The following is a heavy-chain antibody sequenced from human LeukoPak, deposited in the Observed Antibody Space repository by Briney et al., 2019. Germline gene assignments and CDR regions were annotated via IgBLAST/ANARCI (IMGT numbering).Heavy chain of an antibody. CDR3: ATDPLIPESNWSATTNWFDP. CDR2: FDLEDGET. J-gene: IGHJ5*02. Sequence: WASVKVSCKFSGYTLPELSMHWVRQAPGKGLEWVGGFDLEDGETIYAQKFQGRVTMTEDTSTDTAYMELSSLRSEDTAVYYCATDPLIPESNWSATTNWFDPWGQGTLVTVSS. CDR1: GYTLPELS. D-gene: IGHD1-1*01. V-gene: IGHV1-24*01.